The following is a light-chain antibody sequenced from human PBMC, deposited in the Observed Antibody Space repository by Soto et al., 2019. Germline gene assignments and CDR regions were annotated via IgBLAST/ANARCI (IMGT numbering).Light chain of an antibody. CDR2: SNN. V-gene: IGLV1-44*01. CDR3: AAWDDSLNGPGYV. Sequence: QSVLTQPPSASGTPGQRVTISCSGSSSNIGSNTVNWYQQLPGTAPKLLIYSNNQRPSGVPDRFSGSNSGTSASLAISGLQSEDEADYYCAAWDDSLNGPGYVFGTGTKLTVL. J-gene: IGLJ1*01. CDR1: SSNIGSNT.